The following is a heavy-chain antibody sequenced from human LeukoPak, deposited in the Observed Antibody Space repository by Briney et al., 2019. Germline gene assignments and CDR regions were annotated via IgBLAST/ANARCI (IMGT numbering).Heavy chain of an antibody. V-gene: IGHV1-2*02. CDR3: ARRGSYDFWSGYYLDY. CDR1: GYTFTGYY. Sequence: ASVKVSCKASGYTFTGYYMHWVRQAPGQGLEWMGWINPNSGGTNYAQKFQGRVTMTRDTSTSTVYMELSSLRSEDTAVYTCARRGSYDFWSGYYLDYWGQGTLVTVSS. CDR2: INPNSGGT. D-gene: IGHD3-3*01. J-gene: IGHJ4*02.